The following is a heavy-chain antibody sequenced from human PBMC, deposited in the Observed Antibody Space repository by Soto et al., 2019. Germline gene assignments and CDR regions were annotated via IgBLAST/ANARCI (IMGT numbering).Heavy chain of an antibody. V-gene: IGHV1-24*01. CDR1: GYTLTELS. CDR3: AMMYSSGPQGPLAI. J-gene: IGHJ3*02. CDR2: FDPEDGET. Sequence: GASVKVSCKVSGYTLTELSMHWVRQAPGKGLEWMGGFDPEDGETIYAQKFQGRATMTEDTSTDTAYMELSSLRSEDTAVYYCAMMYSSGPQGPLAIPGQGTIVTVSS. D-gene: IGHD6-19*01.